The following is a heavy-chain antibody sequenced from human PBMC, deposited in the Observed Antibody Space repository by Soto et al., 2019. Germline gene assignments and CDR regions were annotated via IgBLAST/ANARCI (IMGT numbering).Heavy chain of an antibody. D-gene: IGHD3-3*01. CDR1: GYTFTGYY. CDR2: INPNSGGT. Sequence: GASVKVSCKASGYTFTGYYMHWVRQAPGQGLEWMGWINPNSGGTNYAQKFQGWVTMTRDTSISTAYMELSKLRSDDTAVYYCAREGFSTYYDFWSVYFGPYYMDVGGKGTTVTVSS. J-gene: IGHJ6*03. V-gene: IGHV1-2*04. CDR3: AREGFSTYYDFWSVYFGPYYMDV.